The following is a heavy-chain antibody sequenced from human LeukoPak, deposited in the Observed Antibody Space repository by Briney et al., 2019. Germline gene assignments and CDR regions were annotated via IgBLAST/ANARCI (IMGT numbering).Heavy chain of an antibody. CDR3: ARGGITMVRGVLDY. CDR1: GGSLSSYY. V-gene: IGHV4-59*01. Sequence: PSETLSLTCIVSGGSLSSYYWSWIRQPPGEGMEWIGYIYYSGSTNYNPSLKSRATISVDTSKNQFSLKLSSVTAADTAVYYCARGGITMVRGVLDYWGQGTLVTVSS. CDR2: IYYSGST. J-gene: IGHJ4*02. D-gene: IGHD3-10*01.